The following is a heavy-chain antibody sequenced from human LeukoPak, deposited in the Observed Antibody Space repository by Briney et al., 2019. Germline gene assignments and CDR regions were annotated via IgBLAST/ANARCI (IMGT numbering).Heavy chain of an antibody. D-gene: IGHD3-10*01. CDR3: ARGAGGSGSYYNARFDP. CDR1: GGSISSYY. Sequence: SETLSLTCTVSGGSISSYYWSWIRQAPGKGLEWIGYIYYSGTTSYNPSLKSRVTILVDTSKNQFSLKLSSVTAADTAEYYWARGAGGSGSYYNARFDPWGQGTLVTVSS. J-gene: IGHJ5*02. CDR2: IYYSGTT. V-gene: IGHV4-59*01.